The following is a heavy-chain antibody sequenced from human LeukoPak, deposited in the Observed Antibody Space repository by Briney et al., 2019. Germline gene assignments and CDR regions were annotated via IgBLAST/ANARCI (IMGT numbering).Heavy chain of an antibody. Sequence: GRSLRLSCTASGFTFGDYAMSWVRQAPGKGLEWVGFIRSKAYGGTTEYAASVKGRFTISRDDSKSIAYLQMNSLKTEDTAVCYCTAVGATYAFDIWGQGTMITVSS. CDR3: TAVGATYAFDI. CDR2: IRSKAYGGTT. V-gene: IGHV3-49*04. J-gene: IGHJ3*02. CDR1: GFTFGDYA. D-gene: IGHD1-26*01.